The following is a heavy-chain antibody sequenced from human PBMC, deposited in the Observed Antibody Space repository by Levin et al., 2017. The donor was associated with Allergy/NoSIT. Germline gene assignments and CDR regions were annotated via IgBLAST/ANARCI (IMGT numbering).Heavy chain of an antibody. Sequence: LSLTCAASGLTVSSSYMSWVRQAPGKGLEWVSLIHSGGNTYYADSLKGRFTISTDSSKHALSRQMKSQRPDDTAMYYCATGSQWLVRNFDYWGQRTLVTVSS. D-gene: IGHD6-19*01. CDR2: IHSGGNT. CDR1: GLTVSSSY. CDR3: ATGSQWLVRNFDY. V-gene: IGHV3-66*01. J-gene: IGHJ4*02.